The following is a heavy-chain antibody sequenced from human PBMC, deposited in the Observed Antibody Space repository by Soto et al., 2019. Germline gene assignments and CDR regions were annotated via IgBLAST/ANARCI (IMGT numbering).Heavy chain of an antibody. V-gene: IGHV1-69*13. CDR2: IIPIFGTA. CDR3: ARAQLVGYNYYYYGMDV. D-gene: IGHD6-6*01. CDR1: GGTFSSYA. J-gene: IGHJ6*02. Sequence: GASVKVSCKASGGTFSSYAISWVRQAPGQGLEWMGGIIPIFGTANYAQKFQGRVTITADESTSTAYMELSSLRSEDTAVYYCARAQLVGYNYYYYGMDVWGQGTTVTVSS.